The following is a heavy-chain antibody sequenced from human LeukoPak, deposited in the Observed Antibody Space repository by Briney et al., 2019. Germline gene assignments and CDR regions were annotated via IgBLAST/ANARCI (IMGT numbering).Heavy chain of an antibody. CDR2: INAGNGNT. Sequence: ASVKVSCKASGYTFTSYAMHWVRQAPGQRLEWMGWINAGNGNTKYSQKFQGRVTITRDTSASTAYMELSSLRSEDTAVYYCAMGSPSITGTGGHIDYWGQGTLVTVSS. CDR1: GYTFTSYA. CDR3: AMGSPSITGTGGHIDY. J-gene: IGHJ4*02. D-gene: IGHD1-20*01. V-gene: IGHV1-3*01.